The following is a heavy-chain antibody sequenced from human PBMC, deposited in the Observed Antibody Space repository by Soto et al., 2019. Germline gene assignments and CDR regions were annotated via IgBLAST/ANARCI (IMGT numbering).Heavy chain of an antibody. J-gene: IGHJ1*01. Sequence: ASVKVSCKASGYTFTGYYMHWVRQAPGQGLEWMGWINPNSGGTNYAQKFQGWVTMTRDTSISTAYMELSRLRSDDTAVYYCARDINRAGIFGVAFWGQGTLVTVSS. CDR2: INPNSGGT. V-gene: IGHV1-2*04. D-gene: IGHD3-3*01. CDR3: ARDINRAGIFGVAF. CDR1: GYTFTGYY.